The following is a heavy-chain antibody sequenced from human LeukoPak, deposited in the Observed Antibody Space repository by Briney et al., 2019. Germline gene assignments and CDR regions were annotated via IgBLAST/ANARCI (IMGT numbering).Heavy chain of an antibody. CDR1: GGIFVNYA. V-gene: IGHV1-69*04. J-gene: IGHJ4*02. D-gene: IGHD7-27*01. CDR2: IIPILEKP. Sequence: SVKVSCKASGGIFVNYAVSWVSQAPGQGLEWMGRIIPILEKPSYAQRFRGRLTITTDKSTSTVYMELSSLGSEDTAVYYCATEHWDDRYFGYWGEGTLVPVSS. CDR3: ATEHWDDRYFGY.